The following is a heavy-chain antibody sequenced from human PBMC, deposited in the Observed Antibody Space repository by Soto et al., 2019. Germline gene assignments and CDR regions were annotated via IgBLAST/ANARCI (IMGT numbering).Heavy chain of an antibody. CDR2: IYYSGST. CDR3: ARHPYDYGDWLGAC. V-gene: IGHV4-39*01. CDR1: GGSISSSSYY. D-gene: IGHD4-17*01. J-gene: IGHJ4*02. Sequence: QLQLQESGPGLVKPSETLSLTCTVSGGSISSSSYYWGWIRQPPGKGLEWIGSIYYSGSTYYNPSLKLRLTLSVATSKNQFSLKLSSVTAADTAGYYCARHPYDYGDWLGACWGQGTLVTVSS.